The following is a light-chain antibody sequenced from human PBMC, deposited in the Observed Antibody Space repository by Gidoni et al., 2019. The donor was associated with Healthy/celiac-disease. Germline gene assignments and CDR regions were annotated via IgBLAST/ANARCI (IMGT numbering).Light chain of an antibody. CDR1: PSVSSY. CDR2: DAS. V-gene: IGKV3-11*01. Sequence: EIVLTQSPATLSLSPGERATLSCRASPSVSSYLAWYQQKPGQAPRLLIYDASNRATGIPARFSGSVSGTDFTLTISSLVPEDFAVYYCQQRSNWPPYTFGQGTKLEIK. J-gene: IGKJ2*01. CDR3: QQRSNWPPYT.